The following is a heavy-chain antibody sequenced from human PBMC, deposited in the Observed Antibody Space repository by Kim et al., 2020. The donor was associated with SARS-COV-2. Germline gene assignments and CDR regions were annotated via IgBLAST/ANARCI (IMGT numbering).Heavy chain of an antibody. CDR1: GGSISLRLSS. CDR3: ARHFRGTSIRFLGLFQFDY. D-gene: IGHD3-3*01. V-gene: IGHV4-39*01. CDR2: VYYTGST. J-gene: IGHJ4*02. Sequence: SYTLSLTCTVSGGSISLRLSSFCFLLEPPGKGLEWIGSVYYTGSTYYNPSLKSRVAISVDASKNQFSLKLNSVTAADTAVYYCARHFRGTSIRFLGLFQFDYWGQGTLVTVSS.